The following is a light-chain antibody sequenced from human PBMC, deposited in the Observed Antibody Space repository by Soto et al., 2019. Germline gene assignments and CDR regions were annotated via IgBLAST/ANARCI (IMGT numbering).Light chain of an antibody. J-gene: IGKJ5*01. CDR2: MAS. V-gene: IGKV1-5*03. Sequence: DIQMTQSPSTLSASVGDRVTITCRASQSISIWLAWYQQKPGKAPKVLIYMASTLETGVPSRFGGSGSGTEFTLSISSLQPDDFATYYCQQYNSDPITFGQGTRLEIK. CDR3: QQYNSDPIT. CDR1: QSISIW.